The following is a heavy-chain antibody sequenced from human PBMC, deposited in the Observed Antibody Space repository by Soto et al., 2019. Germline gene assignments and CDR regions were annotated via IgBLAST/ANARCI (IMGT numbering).Heavy chain of an antibody. J-gene: IGHJ6*03. CDR2: ISAYNGNT. D-gene: IGHD6-13*01. Sequence: ASVKVSCKASGYTFTSYGISWVRQAPGQGLEWMGWISAYNGNTNYAQKLQGRVTMTTDTSTSTAYMELRSLRSDDTAVYYCARAVIEGGAAAGTINYYYYYMDVWGKGTTVTVSS. V-gene: IGHV1-18*01. CDR3: ARAVIEGGAAAGTINYYYYYMDV. CDR1: GYTFTSYG.